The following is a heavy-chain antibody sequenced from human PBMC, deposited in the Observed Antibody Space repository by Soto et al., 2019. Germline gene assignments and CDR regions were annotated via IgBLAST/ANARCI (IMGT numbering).Heavy chain of an antibody. CDR3: ASDGLYCSGGACYSHFDY. J-gene: IGHJ4*02. CDR1: GFTFSDHY. Sequence: GGSLRLSCAASGFTFSDHYMDWVRQAPGKGLEWVGRSRNKANSYTTEYAASVKGRFTNSRDDSNRSLYLHMNSLITEDTAVYYCASDGLYCSGGACYSHFDYWGQGSLVTVSS. V-gene: IGHV3-72*01. D-gene: IGHD2-15*01. CDR2: SRNKANSYTT.